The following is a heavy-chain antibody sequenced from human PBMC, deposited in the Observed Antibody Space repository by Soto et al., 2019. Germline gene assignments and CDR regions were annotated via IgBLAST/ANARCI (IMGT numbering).Heavy chain of an antibody. CDR3: ARDPGTSDYGDYVGDY. CDR2: ISAYNGNT. J-gene: IGHJ4*02. Sequence: GASVKVSCKASGYTFTSYGISWVRQAPGQGLEWMGWISAYNGNTNYAQKLQGRVTMTTDTSTSTAYMELRSLRSDDTAVYYCARDPGTSDYGDYVGDYWGQGTLVTVSS. V-gene: IGHV1-18*01. CDR1: GYTFTSYG. D-gene: IGHD4-17*01.